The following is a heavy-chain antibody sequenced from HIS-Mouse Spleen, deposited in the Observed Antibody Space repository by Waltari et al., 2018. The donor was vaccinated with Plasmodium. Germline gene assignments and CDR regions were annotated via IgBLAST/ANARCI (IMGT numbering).Heavy chain of an antibody. V-gene: IGHV4-31*03. CDR3: ARVSPPANWGALNAFDI. CDR1: GGPISSGGYS. CDR2: IYYSGST. D-gene: IGHD7-27*01. Sequence: QVQLQESGPGLVKPSPTLSLTCTVSGGPISSGGYSGSWIRQHPGKGLEWIGYIYYSGSTYYNPSLKSRVTISVDTSKNQFSLKLSSVTAADTAVYYCARVSPPANWGALNAFDIWGQGTMVTVSS. J-gene: IGHJ3*02.